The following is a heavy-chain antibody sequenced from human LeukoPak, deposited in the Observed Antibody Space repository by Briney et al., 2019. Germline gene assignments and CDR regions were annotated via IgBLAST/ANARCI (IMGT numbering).Heavy chain of an antibody. CDR2: ISSTGSYI. Sequence: GGSLRLSCAASGFTFSSYSMNWVRQAPGKGLEWVSSISSTGSYIYYADSMKGRFTISRDNAKNSLYLQMNSLRAEDTAVYYCAKDLGFGDYWGQGTPVTVSS. V-gene: IGHV3-21*04. CDR1: GFTFSSYS. CDR3: AKDLGFGDY. D-gene: IGHD3-10*01. J-gene: IGHJ4*02.